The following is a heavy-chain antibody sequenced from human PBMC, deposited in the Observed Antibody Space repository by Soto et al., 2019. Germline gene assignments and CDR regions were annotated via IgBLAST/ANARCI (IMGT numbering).Heavy chain of an antibody. D-gene: IGHD3-16*02. Sequence: QVQLQESGPGLVKPSQTLSLTCTVSGGSISSGGYYWSWIRQHPGKGLEWIGYIYYSGSTYYNPSLKSRVTISVDTSKNQFSLKLSSVTAADTAVYYCARDSEDYDYVWGSYRPEIYYYGMDLWGQGTTVTVSS. V-gene: IGHV4-31*03. J-gene: IGHJ6*02. CDR2: IYYSGST. CDR3: ARDSEDYDYVWGSYRPEIYYYGMDL. CDR1: GGSISSGGYY.